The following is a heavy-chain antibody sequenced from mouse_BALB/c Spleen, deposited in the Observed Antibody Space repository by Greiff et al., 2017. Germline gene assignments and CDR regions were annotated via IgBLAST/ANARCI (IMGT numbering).Heavy chain of an antibody. CDR2: ISSGGST. V-gene: IGHV5-6-5*01. Sequence: EVKLVESGGGLVKPGGSLKLSCAASGFTFSSYAMSWVRQTPEKRLEWVASISSGGSTYYPDSVKGRFTISRDNARNILYLQMSSLRSEDTAMYYCARGGGNYGNYAMDYWGQGTSVTVSS. CDR1: GFTFSSYA. CDR3: ARGGGNYGNYAMDY. J-gene: IGHJ4*01. D-gene: IGHD2-1*01.